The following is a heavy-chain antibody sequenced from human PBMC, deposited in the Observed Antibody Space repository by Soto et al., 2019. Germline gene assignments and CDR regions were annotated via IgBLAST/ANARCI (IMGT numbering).Heavy chain of an antibody. CDR3: AADSLNYYDSSGPDY. J-gene: IGHJ4*02. CDR2: IVVGSGNT. CDR1: GFTFTSSA. D-gene: IGHD3-22*01. Sequence: SVKVSCKASGFTFTSSAVQWVRQARGQRLEWIGWIVVGSGNTNYAQKFQEGVTITRDMSTSTAYMELSSLRSEDTAVYYCAADSLNYYDSSGPDYWGQGTLVTVSS. V-gene: IGHV1-58*01.